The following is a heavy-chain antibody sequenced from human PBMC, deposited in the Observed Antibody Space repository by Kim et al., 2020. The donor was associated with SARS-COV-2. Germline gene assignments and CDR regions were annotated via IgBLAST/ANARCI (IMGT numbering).Heavy chain of an antibody. V-gene: IGHV4-59*13. CDR3: AGGWPRLERHGRNWFDP. J-gene: IGHJ5*02. CDR1: GGSISSYY. Sequence: SETLSLTCTVSGGSISSYYWSWIRQPPGKGLEWIGYIYYSGSTNYNPSLKSRVTISVDTSKNQFSLKLSSVTAADTAVYYCAGGWPRLERHGRNWFDPWGQGTLVTVSS. CDR2: IYYSGST. D-gene: IGHD1-1*01.